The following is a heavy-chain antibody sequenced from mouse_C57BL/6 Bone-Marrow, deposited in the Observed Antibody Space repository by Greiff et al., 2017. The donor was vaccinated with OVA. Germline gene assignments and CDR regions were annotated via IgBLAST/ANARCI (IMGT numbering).Heavy chain of an antibody. Sequence: EVKLQESGPGLVKPSQSLSLTCSVTGYSITSGYYWNWIRQFPGNKLEWMGYISYDGSNNYNPSLKNRTSITRDTSKNQLFLKLKSVTTENTATYYYASEAVYAMDNWGQGTSVTVSS. CDR2: ISYDGSN. CDR3: ASEAVYAMDN. J-gene: IGHJ4*01. CDR1: GYSITSGYY. V-gene: IGHV3-6*01.